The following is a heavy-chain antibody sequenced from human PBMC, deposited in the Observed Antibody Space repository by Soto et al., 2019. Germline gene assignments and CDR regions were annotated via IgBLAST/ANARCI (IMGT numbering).Heavy chain of an antibody. Sequence: PSETLSLTCTVSGDSISTDYWSWIRQSPGKGLEWIGFIYYGGSTNYNPSLKSRVTISVDTPKNQFSLKLSSVTAADTAVYYCARGWPPINKYYYGSGARWYFDYWGQGTLVTVSS. CDR2: IYYGGST. D-gene: IGHD3-10*01. CDR1: GDSISTDY. CDR3: ARGWPPINKYYYGSGARWYFDY. V-gene: IGHV4-59*12. J-gene: IGHJ4*02.